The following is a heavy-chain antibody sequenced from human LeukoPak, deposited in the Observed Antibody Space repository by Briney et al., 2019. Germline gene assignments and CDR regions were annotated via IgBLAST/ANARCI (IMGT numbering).Heavy chain of an antibody. CDR2: IYYSGNT. V-gene: IGHV4-39*01. D-gene: IGHD5-18*01. CDR1: GDSINTKDYY. CDR3: ARHSYGTFDY. J-gene: IGHJ4*02. Sequence: PSETLSLTCTVSGDSINTKDYYWGWIRQPPGKGLEWIGSIYYSGNTYYNPSLKSRVTLSIDTSKNQFSLRLSSVTAADTAVYHCARHSYGTFDYWGQGTLVTVSS.